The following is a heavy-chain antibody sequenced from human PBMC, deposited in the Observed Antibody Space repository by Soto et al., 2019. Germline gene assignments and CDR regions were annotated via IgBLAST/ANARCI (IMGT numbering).Heavy chain of an antibody. CDR1: GLTISGKKY. D-gene: IGHD1-1*01. Sequence: DGQLVESGGGLIQPGESLRLSCAAFGLTISGKKYVAWVRQAPGQGLEWVSALYDVDGSFYADSVTGRFTTSSDSSKTTVYLQMNDLRPDDTAVYYCATWHEREHAFDVWGQGTTVTISS. J-gene: IGHJ3*01. CDR3: ATWHEREHAFDV. CDR2: LYDVDGS. V-gene: IGHV3-53*01.